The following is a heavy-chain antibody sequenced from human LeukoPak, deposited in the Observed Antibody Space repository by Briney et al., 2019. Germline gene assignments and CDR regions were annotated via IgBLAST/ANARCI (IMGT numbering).Heavy chain of an antibody. CDR3: ARDGYCSSTSCYSPTHYYYYGMDV. CDR1: GYTFTSYG. CDR2: ISAYNGNT. V-gene: IGHV1-18*01. Sequence: ASVKVYCKASGYTFTSYGISWVRQAPGQGLEWMGWISAYNGNTHYAQKLQGRVTMTTDTSTSTAYMELRSLRSDDTAVYYCARDGYCSSTSCYSPTHYYYYGMDVWGQGTTVTVSS. D-gene: IGHD2-2*01. J-gene: IGHJ6*02.